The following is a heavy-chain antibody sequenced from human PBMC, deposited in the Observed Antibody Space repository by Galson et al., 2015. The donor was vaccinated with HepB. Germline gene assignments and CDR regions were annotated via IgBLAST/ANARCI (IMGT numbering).Heavy chain of an antibody. CDR1: GYTFANYW. CDR2: IYPGDSDT. CDR3: ARLPYCSGGSCLLNWFDP. V-gene: IGHV5-51*01. Sequence: QSGAEVKKPGESLKISCKGSGYTFANYWIGWVRQMPGKGLEWMGIIYPGDSDTRYSPSFQGQVTISADKSISTAYLQWSSLKASDTAMYYCARLPYCSGGSCLLNWFDPWGQGTLVTVSS. D-gene: IGHD2-15*01. J-gene: IGHJ5*02.